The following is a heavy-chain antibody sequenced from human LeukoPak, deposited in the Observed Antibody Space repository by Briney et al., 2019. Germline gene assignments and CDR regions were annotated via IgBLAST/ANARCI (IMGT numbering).Heavy chain of an antibody. J-gene: IGHJ3*02. CDR1: GFTFSSYA. CDR3: VKGAAYHLGDAFDI. D-gene: IGHD2-15*01. V-gene: IGHV3-9*01. Sequence: GGSLRPSCAASGFTFSSYATNWVRQAPGKGLEWVSGISWNSGTIGYADSVKGRFTISRDNAKNSLYLQMNSLRAEDTALYYCVKGAAYHLGDAFDIWGQGTMVTVSP. CDR2: ISWNSGTI.